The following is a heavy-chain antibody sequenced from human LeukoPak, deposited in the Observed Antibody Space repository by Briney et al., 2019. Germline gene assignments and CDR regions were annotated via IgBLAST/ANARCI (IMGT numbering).Heavy chain of an antibody. Sequence: SETLSLTCTVSGYSISSGYYWGWSRQPPGKGLEGSGGSYHSGGTYYNPSLKSRVTISVDTSKNQFSLKLSSVTAADTAVYYCAKGWRRANCGGDCSSGFDYWGQGTLVTVSS. CDR2: SYHSGGT. CDR1: GYSISSGYY. J-gene: IGHJ4*02. D-gene: IGHD2-21*02. CDR3: AKGWRRANCGGDCSSGFDY. V-gene: IGHV4-38-2*02.